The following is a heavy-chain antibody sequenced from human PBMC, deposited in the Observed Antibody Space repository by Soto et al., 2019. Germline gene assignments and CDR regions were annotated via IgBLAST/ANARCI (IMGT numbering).Heavy chain of an antibody. CDR3: ARAGGYYDSSGYFHYFDY. CDR1: GGTFSSYA. D-gene: IGHD3-22*01. J-gene: IGHJ4*02. V-gene: IGHV1-69*12. CDR2: IIPIFGTA. Sequence: QVQLVQSGAEVKKPGSSVKVSCKASGGTFSSYAISWVRQAPGQGLEWMGGIIPIFGTANYAQKFQGRVTITADESTSTXXMELSSLRSEDTAVYYCARAGGYYDSSGYFHYFDYWGQGTLVTVSS.